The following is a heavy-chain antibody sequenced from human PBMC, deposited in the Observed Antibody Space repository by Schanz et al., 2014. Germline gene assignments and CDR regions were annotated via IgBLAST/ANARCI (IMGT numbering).Heavy chain of an antibody. CDR1: GFTFSNFA. CDR2: ISYDGNNK. CDR3: AREIPAGGHFDY. V-gene: IGHV3-30*04. J-gene: IGHJ4*02. D-gene: IGHD2-15*01. Sequence: QVQLVESGGGVVQPGRSLRLSCAASGFTFSNFAIHWVRQAPGKGLEWVALISYDGNNKYYADSVKGRFTISRDNSKNTLYLRMISLRAEDTAMFYCAREIPAGGHFDYWGQGTLVSVSS.